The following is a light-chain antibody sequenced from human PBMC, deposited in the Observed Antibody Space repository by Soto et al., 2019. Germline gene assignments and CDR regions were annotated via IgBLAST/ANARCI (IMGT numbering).Light chain of an antibody. CDR3: QQYGSSPFT. CDR2: GAS. Sequence: EIVLTQSAGILSSSPGERATLSCRASQSVSSSYLAWYQQKPGQAPRLLIYGASSRATGIPDRFSGSGSGTDFTLTISRLEPEDFAVYYCQQYGSSPFTFGPGTKVDIK. V-gene: IGKV3-20*01. CDR1: QSVSSSY. J-gene: IGKJ3*01.